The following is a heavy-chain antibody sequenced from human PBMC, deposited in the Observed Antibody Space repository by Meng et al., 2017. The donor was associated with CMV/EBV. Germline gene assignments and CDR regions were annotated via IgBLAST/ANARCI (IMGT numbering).Heavy chain of an antibody. D-gene: IGHD2-15*01. Sequence: QRWGQGLLKPSETPAPTCAVYGGSFSGYYWSWIRQPPGKGLEWIGEINHSGSTNYNPSLKSRVTISVDTSKNQFSLKLSSVTAADTAVYYCARPKGGSLLRAPFDYWGQGTLVTVSS. CDR2: INHSGST. CDR3: ARPKGGSLLRAPFDY. V-gene: IGHV4-34*01. CDR1: GGSFSGYY. J-gene: IGHJ4*02.